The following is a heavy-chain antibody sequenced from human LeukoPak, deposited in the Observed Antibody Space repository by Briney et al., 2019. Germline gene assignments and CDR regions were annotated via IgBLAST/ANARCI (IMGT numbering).Heavy chain of an antibody. CDR3: AKGVYDSSGYFDY. Sequence: GGSLGLSCAASGFTFSSYGMHWVRQAPGKGLEWVAVISYDGSNKYYADSVKGRFTISRDNSKNTLYLQMNSLRAEDTAVYYCAKGVYDSSGYFDYWGQGTLVTVSS. D-gene: IGHD3-22*01. V-gene: IGHV3-30*18. CDR1: GFTFSSYG. CDR2: ISYDGSNK. J-gene: IGHJ4*02.